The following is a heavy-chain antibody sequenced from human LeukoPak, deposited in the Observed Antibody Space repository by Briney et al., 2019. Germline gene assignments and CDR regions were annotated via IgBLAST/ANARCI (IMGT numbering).Heavy chain of an antibody. Sequence: ASVKVSCKASGYTFTSYAMNWVRQAPGQRLEWMGWINAGNGNTKYSQKFQGRVTITRDTSASTAYMELSSLRSEDTAVYYCASSEDSSGYYPVLDYWGQGTLVTVSS. V-gene: IGHV1-3*01. CDR3: ASSEDSSGYYPVLDY. D-gene: IGHD3-22*01. J-gene: IGHJ4*02. CDR2: INAGNGNT. CDR1: GYTFTSYA.